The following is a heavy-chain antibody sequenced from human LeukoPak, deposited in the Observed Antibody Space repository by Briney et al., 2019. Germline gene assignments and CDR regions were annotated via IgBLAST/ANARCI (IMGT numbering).Heavy chain of an antibody. CDR2: MNPNSGNT. Sequence: GSVKVSCKASGYTFTNYDINWVRQATGQGLEWMGWMNPNSGNTGYAQKFQGRVTMTRNTSISTAYMELSSLRSDDTAVYYCASVLSTYYYYGMDVWGQGTTVTVSS. V-gene: IGHV1-8*01. CDR1: GYTFTNYD. CDR3: ASVLSTYYYYGMDV. D-gene: IGHD3-16*02. J-gene: IGHJ6*02.